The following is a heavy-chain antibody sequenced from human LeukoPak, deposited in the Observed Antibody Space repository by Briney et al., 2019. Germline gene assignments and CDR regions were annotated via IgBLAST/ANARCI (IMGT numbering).Heavy chain of an antibody. CDR1: GYSFTSSW. CDR3: ARRFCSGGSCNGDY. D-gene: IGHD2-15*01. Sequence: GESLQISCKGSGYSFTSSWIGWVRQMPAKGLEWMGIIYPGDSDTRYSPSYQGQVTISADKSISTAYLQWSSLKASDTAMYYCARRFCSGGSCNGDYWGQGTLVTVPS. CDR2: IYPGDSDT. J-gene: IGHJ4*02. V-gene: IGHV5-51*01.